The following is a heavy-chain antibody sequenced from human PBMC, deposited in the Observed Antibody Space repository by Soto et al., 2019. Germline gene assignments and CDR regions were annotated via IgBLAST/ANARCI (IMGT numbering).Heavy chain of an antibody. D-gene: IGHD5-12*01. Sequence: ASVKVSCKAPGYTFTSYDINWVRQATGRGLEWMGWMNPNSGNTGYAQKFQGRVTMTRNTSISTAYMELSSLRSEDTAVYYCARIEMATIYAFDIWGQGTMVTVSS. CDR2: MNPNSGNT. V-gene: IGHV1-8*01. CDR3: ARIEMATIYAFDI. J-gene: IGHJ3*02. CDR1: GYTFTSYD.